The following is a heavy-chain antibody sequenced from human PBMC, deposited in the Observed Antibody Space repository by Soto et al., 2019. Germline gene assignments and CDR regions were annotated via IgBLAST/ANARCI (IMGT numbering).Heavy chain of an antibody. D-gene: IGHD6-19*01. CDR2: ISYDGSNK. V-gene: IGHV3-30*18. CDR3: AKARSGWYHDY. Sequence: QVQLVESGGGVVQPGRSLRLSCAASGFTFSSYGMHWVRQAPGKGLEWVAVISYDGSNKYYADSVKGRFTTSRDNSKNTLYLQMNSLRAEDTAVYYCAKARSGWYHDYWGQGTLVTVSS. CDR1: GFTFSSYG. J-gene: IGHJ4*02.